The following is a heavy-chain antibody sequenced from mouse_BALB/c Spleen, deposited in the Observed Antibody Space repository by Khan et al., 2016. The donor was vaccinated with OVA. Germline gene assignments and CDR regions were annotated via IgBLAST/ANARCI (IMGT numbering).Heavy chain of an antibody. Sequence: EVELVESGGDLVKTGGSLKLSCAASGFTFSTYGMSWVRQTPDKRLEWVATISSGGDYTYYIDSVKGRFTISRDNAKNFLYLQMNSLQSEDTAMYFCASLGYYHISEAVAYWGQGTLVTVSA. D-gene: IGHD1-1*01. CDR3: ASLGYYHISEAVAY. V-gene: IGHV5-6*01. CDR1: GFTFSTYG. J-gene: IGHJ3*01. CDR2: ISSGGDYT.